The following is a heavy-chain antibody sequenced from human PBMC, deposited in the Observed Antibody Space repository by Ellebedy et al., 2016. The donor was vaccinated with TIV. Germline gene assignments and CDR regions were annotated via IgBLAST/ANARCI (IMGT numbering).Heavy chain of an antibody. Sequence: PGGSLRLSCAASGITFSNCWMSWVRQAPGKGLEWVANITEDGSEKYYVDSVKGRFTISRDNAKHSLYLQMNSLRAEDTAVYYCARDGPQSRSSGPYFDYWGQGTLVTVSS. CDR1: GITFSNCW. V-gene: IGHV3-7*01. J-gene: IGHJ4*02. CDR2: ITEDGSEK. D-gene: IGHD6-6*01. CDR3: ARDGPQSRSSGPYFDY.